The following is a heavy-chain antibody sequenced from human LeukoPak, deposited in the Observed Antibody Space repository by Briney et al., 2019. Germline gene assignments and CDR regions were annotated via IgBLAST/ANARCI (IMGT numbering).Heavy chain of an antibody. CDR3: AKDSVRGRYSSGPFDY. CDR2: IRYDGSNK. CDR1: GFTFSSYG. V-gene: IGHV3-30*02. J-gene: IGHJ4*02. D-gene: IGHD6-19*01. Sequence: GGSLRLSCAAPGFTFSSYGMHWVRQAPGKGLEWVAFIRYDGSNKYYADSVKGRFTISRDNSKNTLYLQMNSLRAEDTAVYYCAKDSVRGRYSSGPFDYWGQGTLVTVSS.